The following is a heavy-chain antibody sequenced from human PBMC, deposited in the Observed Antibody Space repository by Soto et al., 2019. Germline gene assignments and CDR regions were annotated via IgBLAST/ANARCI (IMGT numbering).Heavy chain of an antibody. CDR1: GFTLSTSS. CDR2: IDEQGSDK. CDR3: ARWSGSRGYRWFDP. J-gene: IGHJ5*02. V-gene: IGHV3-7*04. D-gene: IGHD3-22*01. Sequence: GGSLRLSCAASGFTLSTSSMSWVRQAPGKGLEWVANIDEQGSDKDYVDSVKGRFTISGDNAKNSLYLEMNSLRAEDTAVYYCARWSGSRGYRWFDPWGQGTLVTVSS.